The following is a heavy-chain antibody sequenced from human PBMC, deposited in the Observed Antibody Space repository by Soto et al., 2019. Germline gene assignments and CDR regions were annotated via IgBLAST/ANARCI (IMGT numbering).Heavy chain of an antibody. CDR2: LSGSGATT. Sequence: DVQLLESGGGLVQPGGSLRLSCAASGFSFSSYAMSWVRQAPGTGLEWVSVLSGSGATTFYRESVKGRFTISRHNSKNTVYLQLNSLRAEDTALYYCAKDHGGDYGDPLYFFDYWGQGALVIVSS. J-gene: IGHJ4*02. D-gene: IGHD4-17*01. CDR3: AKDHGGDYGDPLYFFDY. V-gene: IGHV3-23*01. CDR1: GFSFSSYA.